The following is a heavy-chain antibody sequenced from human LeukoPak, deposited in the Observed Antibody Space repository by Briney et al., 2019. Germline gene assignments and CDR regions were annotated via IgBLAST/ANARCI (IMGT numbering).Heavy chain of an antibody. D-gene: IGHD6-6*01. CDR1: AGSFGGYY. CDR2: INDRGST. Sequence: PSETLSLTCAVYAGSFGGYYWSWIRQPPGKGLEWIGEINDRGSTNYNPSLKSRPTISVHMSKKQFSLELHSVTAADTAVYYCARNSAYSSSSGVIAWGQGTLVTVSS. J-gene: IGHJ5*02. V-gene: IGHV4-34*01. CDR3: ARNSAYSSSSGVIA.